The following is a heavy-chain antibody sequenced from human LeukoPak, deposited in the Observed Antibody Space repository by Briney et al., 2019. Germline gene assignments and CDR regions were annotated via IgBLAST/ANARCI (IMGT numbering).Heavy chain of an antibody. Sequence: SETLSLTCSVSGGSISSGSEYWGWIRQPPGKGLEWIGRIYYSGSTYYTPSLESRVTISVDTSKNQFSLELSSVTAADTAVYYCASRPSRVAAAGSFGYWGQGALVTVSS. CDR2: IYYSGST. CDR1: GGSISSGSEY. V-gene: IGHV4-39*01. CDR3: ASRPSRVAAAGSFGY. D-gene: IGHD6-13*01. J-gene: IGHJ4*02.